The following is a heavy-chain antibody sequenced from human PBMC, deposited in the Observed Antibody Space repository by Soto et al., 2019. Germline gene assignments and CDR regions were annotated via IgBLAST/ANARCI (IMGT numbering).Heavy chain of an antibody. CDR3: AKGLEMAHNWSY. CDR1: GFTFSSYG. D-gene: IGHD1-1*01. V-gene: IGHV3-30*18. J-gene: IGHJ4*02. CDR2: ISYDGSNK. Sequence: QVQLVESGGGVVQPGRSLRLSCAASGFTFSSYGMHWVRQAPGKGLEWVAVISYDGSNKYYADSVKGRFTISRDNSKNTLYLQMNSLRAEDTAVYYCAKGLEMAHNWSYWCQGTLVTVAS.